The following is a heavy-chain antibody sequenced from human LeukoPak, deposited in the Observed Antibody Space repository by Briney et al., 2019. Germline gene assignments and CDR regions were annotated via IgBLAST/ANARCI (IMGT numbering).Heavy chain of an antibody. J-gene: IGHJ3*02. CDR2: MNPNSGNT. CDR3: ARGSSRSFDI. D-gene: IGHD3-10*01. Sequence: ASVKVSCKASGYTFTSYDINWVRQATGHGREWMGWMNPNSGNTGYAQKFQGRVTMTRNTSISTAYMELSSLRSEDTTVYYCARGSSRSFDIWGLGTMVTVSS. CDR1: GYTFTSYD. V-gene: IGHV1-8*01.